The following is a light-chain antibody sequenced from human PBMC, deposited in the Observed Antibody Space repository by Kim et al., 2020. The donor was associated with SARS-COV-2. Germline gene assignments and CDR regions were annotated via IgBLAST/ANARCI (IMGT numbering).Light chain of an antibody. CDR3: QQSYIIPFT. V-gene: IGKV1-39*01. CDR2: AAS. CDR1: QSISSH. J-gene: IGKJ3*01. Sequence: ASVGDRVTITCRTSQSISSHLNWYHQKPGRAPKLLIYAASTLQGGVPSRFSGSGSETDFTLTISSLQPEDFGTYFCQQSYIIPFTFGPGTKVDIK.